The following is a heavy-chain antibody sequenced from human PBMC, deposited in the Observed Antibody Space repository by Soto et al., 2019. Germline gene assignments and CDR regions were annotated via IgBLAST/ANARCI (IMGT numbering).Heavy chain of an antibody. D-gene: IGHD3-3*01. CDR1: GYTFTSSG. J-gene: IGHJ6*04. CDR2: ISTDNVNT. CDR3: ARDQGITTFGVYSMYYYGMYV. V-gene: IGHV1-18*01. Sequence: QVQLVQSGAEVKKPGASVTVSCKASGYTFTSSGISLGRQAPGQGLAWMGWISTDNVNTKYAQHLQGRVSMTTDTSTRTAYMDLRSLRSDDTAVYYCARDQGITTFGVYSMYYYGMYVWGKGTTVTVSS.